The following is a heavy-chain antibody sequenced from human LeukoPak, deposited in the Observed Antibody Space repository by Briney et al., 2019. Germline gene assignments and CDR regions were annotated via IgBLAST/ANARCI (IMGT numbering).Heavy chain of an antibody. V-gene: IGHV3-30*04. CDR3: ARDLGAHCSSTSCPRGAFDY. J-gene: IGHJ4*02. CDR2: ISYDGSNK. Sequence: GRSLRLSCAASGFTFSSYAMHWVRQAPGKGLEWVAVISYDGSNKYYADSVKGRFTISRDSSKNTLYLQMNSLRAEDTAVYYCARDLGAHCSSTSCPRGAFDYWGQGTLVTVSS. D-gene: IGHD2-2*01. CDR1: GFTFSSYA.